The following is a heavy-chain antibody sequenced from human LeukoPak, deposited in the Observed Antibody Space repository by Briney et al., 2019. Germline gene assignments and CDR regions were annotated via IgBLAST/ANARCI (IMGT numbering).Heavy chain of an antibody. V-gene: IGHV4-30-4*01. D-gene: IGHD2-15*01. Sequence: SETLSLTCTVSGASIRSGDYYWSWIRQPPGKGLEWIGYIYDSGSTYYNPSLKSRITISVDTSENRFSLKLSSVTAADTAVYYCARDCSGGSCYGAFDIWGQGTMVTVSS. CDR2: IYDSGST. CDR1: GASIRSGDYY. CDR3: ARDCSGGSCYGAFDI. J-gene: IGHJ3*02.